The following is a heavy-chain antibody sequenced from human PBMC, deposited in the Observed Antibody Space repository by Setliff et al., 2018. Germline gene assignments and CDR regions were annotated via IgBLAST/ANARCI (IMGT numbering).Heavy chain of an antibody. CDR2: IYHSGSS. J-gene: IGHJ2*01. D-gene: IGHD5-18*01. Sequence: TLSLTCTVSGGSINSMSYYWGWIRQPPGKGLEWIGSIYHSGSSYYNPSLRGRVATSLDTSRNQFSLKLTSVTAADTAVYFCARHRRDTTTTIGYFDLWGRGVLVTVSS. CDR3: ARHRRDTTTTIGYFDL. V-gene: IGHV4-39*07. CDR1: GGSINSMSYY.